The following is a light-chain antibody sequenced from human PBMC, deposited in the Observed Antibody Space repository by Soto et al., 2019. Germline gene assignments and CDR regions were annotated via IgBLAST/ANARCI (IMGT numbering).Light chain of an antibody. CDR2: DAS. Sequence: EIVLTQSPATLSLSPGERATLSCRASQSVSSYLSWYQQKPGQAPRLLIYDASNRATGIPARFSGSGSGTDFTLTISSLEPEDFGVYYCLHRMNWPLTFGQGTRREIK. CDR1: QSVSSY. V-gene: IGKV3-11*01. CDR3: LHRMNWPLT. J-gene: IGKJ5*01.